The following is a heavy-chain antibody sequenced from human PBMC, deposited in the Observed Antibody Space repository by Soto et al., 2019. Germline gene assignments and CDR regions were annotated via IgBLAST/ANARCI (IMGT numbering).Heavy chain of an antibody. CDR3: ARMSIVGRRDYYYGMDV. Sequence: GGSLRLSCAASGFTFSDYSVNWVGQAPGKGLEWVSSITSSTSYIYYADSVKGRFTISRDNAKNSLYLQMSSLRAEDTAVYYCARMSIVGRRDYYYGMDVWGQGTTVTVSS. CDR1: GFTFSDYS. D-gene: IGHD6-6*01. V-gene: IGHV3-21*01. CDR2: ITSSTSYI. J-gene: IGHJ6*02.